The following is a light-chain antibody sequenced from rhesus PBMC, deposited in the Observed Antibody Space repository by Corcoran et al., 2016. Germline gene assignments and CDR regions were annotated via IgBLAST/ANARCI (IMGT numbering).Light chain of an antibody. CDR1: QNIYSN. J-gene: IGKJ2*01. CDR3: QHYYHSPYS. Sequence: DIQMTQSPSALSASVGDRVTISCRASQNIYSNLAWYQQKPGKGPKLLIYAASSLQTGIPSRFSGGGSGTEFTLTINSLQPEDSAAYYCQHYYHSPYSFGQGTKVEVK. V-gene: IGKV1S12*01. CDR2: AAS.